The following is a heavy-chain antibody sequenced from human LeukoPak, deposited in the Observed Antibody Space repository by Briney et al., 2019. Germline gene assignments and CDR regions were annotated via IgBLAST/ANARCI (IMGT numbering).Heavy chain of an antibody. D-gene: IGHD6-19*01. J-gene: IGHJ4*02. CDR2: IYNSGSKT. Sequence: PGGSLRLSCTASGFTFSTYSMTWVRQGPGEGLEWVSSIYNSGSKTFYADSVKGRFTISRDNSKNTLYLQMNSLTAEDTAIYYCSKDVVPDSGWDLDYWGQGTLVTVSS. V-gene: IGHV3-23*05. CDR1: GFTFSTYS. CDR3: SKDVVPDSGWDLDY.